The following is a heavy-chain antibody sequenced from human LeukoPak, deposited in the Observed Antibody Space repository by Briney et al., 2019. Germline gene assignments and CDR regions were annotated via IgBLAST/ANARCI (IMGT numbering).Heavy chain of an antibody. CDR1: GSTFTRYY. Sequence: ASVKVSCKASGSTFTRYYMYWVRQAPGQGLEWMGIINPSGGSTSYAQKFQGRVTMTRDTSTSTVYMELRSLRSEDTAVYYCAREATMIVVVTTGGMDVWGQGTTVTVS. V-gene: IGHV1-46*01. D-gene: IGHD3-22*01. CDR3: AREATMIVVVTTGGMDV. CDR2: INPSGGST. J-gene: IGHJ6*02.